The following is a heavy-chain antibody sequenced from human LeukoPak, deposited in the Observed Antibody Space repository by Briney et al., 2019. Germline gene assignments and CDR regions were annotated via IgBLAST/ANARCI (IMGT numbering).Heavy chain of an antibody. CDR1: GFTFSSYA. V-gene: IGHV3-30*04. D-gene: IGHD3-9*01. Sequence: GRSLRLSCAASGFTFSSYAMHWVRQAPGKGLEWVAVISYDGSNKYYADSVKGRFTISRDNSKNTLYLRMNSLRAEDTAVYYCARGWDILTGYYGRHFDYWGQGTLVTVSS. CDR2: ISYDGSNK. CDR3: ARGWDILTGYYGRHFDY. J-gene: IGHJ4*02.